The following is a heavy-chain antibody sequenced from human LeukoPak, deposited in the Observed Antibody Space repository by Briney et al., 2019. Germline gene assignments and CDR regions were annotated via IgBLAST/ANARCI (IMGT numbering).Heavy chain of an antibody. Sequence: PSETLSLICAVSGGSISSGGYSWSWIRQPPGKGLEWIGNIYHSGSTYYNPSLKSRVTISVDRSKNQFSLKLSSVTAADTAVYYCASLVETYDAFDIWGQGTMVTVSS. CDR2: IYHSGST. CDR1: GGSISSGGYS. V-gene: IGHV4-30-2*01. J-gene: IGHJ3*02. CDR3: ASLVETYDAFDI.